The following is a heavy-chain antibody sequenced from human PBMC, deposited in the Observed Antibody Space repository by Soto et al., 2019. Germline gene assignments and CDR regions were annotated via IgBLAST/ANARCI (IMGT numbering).Heavy chain of an antibody. CDR1: GFRFSDYT. Sequence: PGGSLRLSCAASGFRFSDYTMNWVRQAPGKGLEWLAIISYDGANKYYSDSLKGRFTISRDNSQNTLYLQMDNLTPEDTAVYFCARSMIDVGITTNYFDYWGQGTPATVSS. J-gene: IGHJ4*02. CDR2: ISYDGANK. D-gene: IGHD3-22*01. CDR3: ARSMIDVGITTNYFDY. V-gene: IGHV3-30-3*01.